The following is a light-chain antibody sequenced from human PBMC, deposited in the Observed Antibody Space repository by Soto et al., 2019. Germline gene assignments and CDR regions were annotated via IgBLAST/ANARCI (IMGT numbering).Light chain of an antibody. V-gene: IGLV2-8*01. CDR2: GVS. CDR3: SSYAGSNVV. J-gene: IGLJ2*01. Sequence: QSALTQPPSASGSPGQSVTISCTGTSSDVGGYNYVSWYQQHPGKAPKLMIYGVSKRPSGVPDRFSGSKSGNTAYLTVSGLQAEDEADYYCSSYAGSNVVLGGGTQLTVL. CDR1: SSDVGGYNY.